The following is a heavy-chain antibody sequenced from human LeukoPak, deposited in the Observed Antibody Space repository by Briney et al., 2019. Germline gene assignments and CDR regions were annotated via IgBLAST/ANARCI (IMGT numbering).Heavy chain of an antibody. J-gene: IGHJ6*03. CDR2: IYTSGST. CDR1: GGSISSGGYY. V-gene: IGHV4-61*02. CDR3: ARDYGGYYYMDV. Sequence: SETLSLTCTVSGGSISSGGYYWSWIRQPPGKGLEWIGRIYTSGSTIYNPSLKSRVTMSVDTSKNQLSLKLSSVTAADTAVYYCARDYGGYYYMDVWGKGTTVTVSS. D-gene: IGHD3-10*01.